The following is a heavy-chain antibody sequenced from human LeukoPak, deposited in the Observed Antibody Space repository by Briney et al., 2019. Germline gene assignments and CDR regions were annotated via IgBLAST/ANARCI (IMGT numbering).Heavy chain of an antibody. CDR2: IYYSGST. Sequence: SETLSLTCTVSGGSISSYYWSWILHPPGKGLGWIGYIYYSGSTNYNPSLKSRVTISVDTSKNQFSLKLSSVTAADTAVYYCALNSSPWAGMDVWGQGTTVTVSS. CDR3: ALNSSPWAGMDV. D-gene: IGHD4-23*01. V-gene: IGHV4-59*08. J-gene: IGHJ6*02. CDR1: GGSISSYY.